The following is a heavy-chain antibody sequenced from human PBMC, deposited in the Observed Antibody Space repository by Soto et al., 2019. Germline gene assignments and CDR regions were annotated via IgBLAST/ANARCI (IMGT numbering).Heavy chain of an antibody. D-gene: IGHD5-12*01. CDR2: MSGSDGRT. V-gene: IGHV3-23*01. CDR3: TKHIRDGYGGGAFDL. J-gene: IGHJ2*01. Sequence: EVQLLESGGGLVQPGGSLRLSCAASGFTFSSYAMTWVRQAPGKGLEWVSAMSGSDGRTYYADSVKGRFTISRDKSKNMMYLQMSSLRAEDTAVYYCTKHIRDGYGGGAFDLWGRGTLVTVSS. CDR1: GFTFSSYA.